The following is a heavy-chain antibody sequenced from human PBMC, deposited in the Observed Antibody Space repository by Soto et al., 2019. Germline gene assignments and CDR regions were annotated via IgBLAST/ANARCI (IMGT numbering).Heavy chain of an antibody. V-gene: IGHV4-59*01. Sequence: SETLSLTCTVSGGSIRSYYWSWIRQPPGKGLEWIGHIYYSGTTNYNPSLKSRITMSVDTSKNQFSLKLSSVTAADTAVYYCAKAGKTGGNWFDPWGQGTLVTVSS. CDR3: AKAGKTGGNWFDP. D-gene: IGHD1-1*01. CDR2: IYYSGTT. J-gene: IGHJ5*02. CDR1: GGSIRSYY.